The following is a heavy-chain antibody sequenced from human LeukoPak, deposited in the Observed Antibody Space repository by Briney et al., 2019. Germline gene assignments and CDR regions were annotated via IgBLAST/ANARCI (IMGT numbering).Heavy chain of an antibody. J-gene: IGHJ4*02. CDR1: GFTFSSYA. Sequence: GGSLRLSCAASGFTFSSYAMHWVRQAPGKGLEWVAVISYDGSNKYYADSVKGGFTISRDNSKNTLYLQMNSLRAEDTAVYYCARPYKGIAAGGNYFDYWGQGTLVTVSS. CDR2: ISYDGSNK. V-gene: IGHV3-30-3*01. D-gene: IGHD6-13*01. CDR3: ARPYKGIAAGGNYFDY.